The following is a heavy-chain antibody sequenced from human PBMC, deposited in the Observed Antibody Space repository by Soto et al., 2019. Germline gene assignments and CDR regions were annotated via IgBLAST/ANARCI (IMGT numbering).Heavy chain of an antibody. J-gene: IGHJ6*02. D-gene: IGHD6-19*01. Sequence: GASVKVSCKASGGTFSSYAISWVRQAPGQGLGWMGGIIPIFGTANYAQKFQGRVTIIADESTSTAYMELSSLRSEDTAVYYCAVIAVAGTVGSPDYYYYGMDVWGQGTTVTVSS. V-gene: IGHV1-69*13. CDR1: GGTFSSYA. CDR3: AVIAVAGTVGSPDYYYYGMDV. CDR2: IIPIFGTA.